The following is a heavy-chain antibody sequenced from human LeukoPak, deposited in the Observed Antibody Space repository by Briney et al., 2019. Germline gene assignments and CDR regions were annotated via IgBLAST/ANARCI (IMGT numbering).Heavy chain of an antibody. J-gene: IGHJ4*02. CDR2: ISGSGGST. CDR3: AKDGRWELGGFDY. V-gene: IGHV3-23*01. CDR1: GLTFSSYA. Sequence: PGGSLRLSCAASGLTFSSYAMSWVRQAPGKGLEWVSAISGSGGSTYYADSVKGRFTISRDNSKNTLYLQMNSLRAEDTAVYYCAKDGRWELGGFDYWGQGTLVTVSS. D-gene: IGHD1-26*01.